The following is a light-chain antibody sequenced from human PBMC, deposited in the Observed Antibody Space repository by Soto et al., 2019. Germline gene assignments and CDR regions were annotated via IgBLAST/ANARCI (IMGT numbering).Light chain of an antibody. CDR2: AAS. V-gene: IGKV1-39*01. CDR1: QSISSC. J-gene: IGKJ2*01. CDR3: QQSYSNPPA. Sequence: DIHMTQSPSSLSASVGDRVTITCRASQSISSCVTWYQQKSGQAPKLLIYAASSLRSGVPSRFSGTGSGTDFTLTIISLQPDDFASYHCQQSYSNPPAFGQGTKLEIK.